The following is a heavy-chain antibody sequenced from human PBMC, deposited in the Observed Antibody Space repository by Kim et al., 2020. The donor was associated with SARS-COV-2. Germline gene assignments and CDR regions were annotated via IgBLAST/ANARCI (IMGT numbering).Heavy chain of an antibody. CDR2: IYSGGST. CDR3: ARYCSGGSCYEIFDY. Sequence: GGSLRLSCAASGFTVSSNYMSWVRQAPGKGLEWVSVIYSGGSTYYADSVKGRFTISRDNSKNTLYLQMNSLRAEDTAVYYCARYCSGGSCYEIFDYWGQGTLVTVSS. D-gene: IGHD2-15*01. V-gene: IGHV3-53*01. J-gene: IGHJ4*02. CDR1: GFTVSSNY.